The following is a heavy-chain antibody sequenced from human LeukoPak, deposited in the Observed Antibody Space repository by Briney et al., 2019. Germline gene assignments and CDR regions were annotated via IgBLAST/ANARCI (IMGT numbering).Heavy chain of an antibody. V-gene: IGHV1-69*05. D-gene: IGHD3-16*02. CDR3: ARGSYDYVWGSYRCPDY. CDR1: GRTFSSYA. J-gene: IGHJ4*02. Sequence: ASVKVSCKASGRTFSSYAISWVRQAPGQGLEWLGGIIPIFGTANYAQKCQGRVTITTDESTSTAYMELRSLRSEDTGVYYCARGSYDYVWGSYRCPDYWGQGTLVTVSS. CDR2: IIPIFGTA.